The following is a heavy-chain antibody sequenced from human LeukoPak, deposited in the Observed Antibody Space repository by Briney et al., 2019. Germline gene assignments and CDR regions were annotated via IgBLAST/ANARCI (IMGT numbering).Heavy chain of an antibody. CDR3: AHYGVDEGEDNWFDP. CDR1: GLSLSTSGVG. D-gene: IGHD4-17*01. Sequence: SGPTLVKPTQTLTLTCTFSGLSLSTSGVGGGWIRQPPGKALEWLALIYWDDDKRCSPSLKSRLTITKDTSKNQVVLTMTNMDPVDTATYYCAHYGVDEGEDNWFDPWGQGTLVTVSS. V-gene: IGHV2-5*02. J-gene: IGHJ5*02. CDR2: IYWDDDK.